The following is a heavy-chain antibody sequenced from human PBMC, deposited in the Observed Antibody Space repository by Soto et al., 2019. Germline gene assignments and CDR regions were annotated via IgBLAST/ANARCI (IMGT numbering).Heavy chain of an antibody. D-gene: IGHD4-17*01. CDR2: IYYSGST. CDR1: GGSISSGDYY. V-gene: IGHV4-30-4*01. CDR3: ARRDYWNWFDP. J-gene: IGHJ5*02. Sequence: SETLSLTCTVSGGSISSGDYYWSWIRQPPGKGLEWIGYIYYSGSTYCNPSLKSRVTISVGTSKNQFSLKLSSVTAADTAVYYCARRDYWNWFDPWGQGTPDTVSS.